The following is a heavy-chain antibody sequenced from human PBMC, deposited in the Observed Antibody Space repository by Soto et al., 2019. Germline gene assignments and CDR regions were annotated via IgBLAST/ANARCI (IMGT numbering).Heavy chain of an antibody. D-gene: IGHD3-22*01. CDR1: GESLTTYW. V-gene: IGHV5-10-1*01. CDR2: ITLRERYV. Sequence: PGESPKTYCQAPGESLTTYWIGWVRQMPGRGGEGMGRITLRERYVIYSPSFHGPFTMSVDRSTNTAFLQWRSLRASDTAMYYCATPLGGDSSGYSSSYYAMDVWGQGTTVTVSS. J-gene: IGHJ6*02. CDR3: ATPLGGDSSGYSSSYYAMDV.